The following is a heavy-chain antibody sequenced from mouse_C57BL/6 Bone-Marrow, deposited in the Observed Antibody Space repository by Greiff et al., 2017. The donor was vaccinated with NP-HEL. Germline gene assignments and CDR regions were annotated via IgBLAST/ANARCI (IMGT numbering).Heavy chain of an antibody. V-gene: IGHV3-8*01. Sequence: EVKLMESGPGLAKPSQTLSLTCSVTGYSITSDYWNWIRKFPGNKLEYMGYISYSGSTYYNPSLKSRISITRDTSKNQYYLQLNSVTTEDTATYYCARSPLWLRRNYYAIDYWGQRTSVTVSS. CDR2: ISYSGST. CDR1: GYSITSDY. CDR3: ARSPLWLRRNYYAIDY. D-gene: IGHD2-2*01. J-gene: IGHJ4*01.